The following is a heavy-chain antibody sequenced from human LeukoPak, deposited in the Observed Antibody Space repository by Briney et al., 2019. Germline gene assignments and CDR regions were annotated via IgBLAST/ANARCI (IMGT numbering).Heavy chain of an antibody. J-gene: IGHJ4*02. CDR3: AKDPGIVGATFFDY. Sequence: TGGSLRLSCAASGFTFNNYAMSWVRQAPGKGLEWVSGISGSRGTTYYADSVKGRFTISRDNSKKTLYLQMNSLRAEDTGVYYCAKDPGIVGATFFDYWGQGTLVTVSS. V-gene: IGHV3-23*01. D-gene: IGHD1-26*01. CDR1: GFTFNNYA. CDR2: ISGSRGTT.